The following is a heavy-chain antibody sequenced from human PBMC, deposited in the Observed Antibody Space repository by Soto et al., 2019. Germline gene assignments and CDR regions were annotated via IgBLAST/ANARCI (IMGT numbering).Heavy chain of an antibody. CDR3: AREVGQQLVREYYYYGMDV. D-gene: IGHD6-13*01. CDR1: GGSISSGGYY. V-gene: IGHV4-31*03. J-gene: IGHJ6*02. CDR2: IYYSGST. Sequence: SETLSLTCTFSGGSISSGGYYLSWIRQHPGKGLEWIGYIYYSGSTYYNPSLKSRVTISVDTSKNQFPLKLSSVTAADTAVYYCAREVGQQLVREYYYYGMDVWGQGTTVT.